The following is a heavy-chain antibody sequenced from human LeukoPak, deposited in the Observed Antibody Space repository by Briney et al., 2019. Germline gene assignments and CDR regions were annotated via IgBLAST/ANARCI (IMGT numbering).Heavy chain of an antibody. CDR2: ISGSGSST. CDR1: IFTFSTYA. CDR3: AKDSRPGGGATTY. V-gene: IGHV3-23*01. Sequence: GGSLRLSCAASIFTFSTYAMSWVRQALGKGLEWVSAISGSGSSTYYADSVKGRFTISRDNSKNTLYLQMNSLRAEDTAVYYCAKDSRPGGGATTYWGQGTLVTVSS. J-gene: IGHJ4*02. D-gene: IGHD1-26*01.